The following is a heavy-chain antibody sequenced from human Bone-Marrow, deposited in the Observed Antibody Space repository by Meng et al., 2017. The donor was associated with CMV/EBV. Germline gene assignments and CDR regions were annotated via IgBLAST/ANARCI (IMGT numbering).Heavy chain of an antibody. CDR3: AKDHEYCGGSCFSPWFDP. J-gene: IGHJ5*02. Sequence: VRNSSFYWSWIRQPPGKGLEWIGYISHSGGSNYNASLRSRVTISIDTSNNQFSLKLSSVTTADTAFYYCAKDHEYCGGSCFSPWFDPWGQGILVTVSS. V-gene: IGHV4-61*01. CDR1: VRNSSFY. CDR2: ISHSGGS. D-gene: IGHD2-21*01.